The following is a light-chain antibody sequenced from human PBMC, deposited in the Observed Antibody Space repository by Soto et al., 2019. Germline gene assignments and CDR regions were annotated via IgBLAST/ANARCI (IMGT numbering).Light chain of an antibody. J-gene: IGKJ3*01. V-gene: IGKV3-11*01. CDR2: DAS. Sequence: EIVLTQSPATLCLSPGERATLSCRASQSVSSYLAWYQQKPGQAPRLLIYDASNRTTGIPARFSGSGSGTDFTLTISSLEPEDFAVYCCQQRSNWPCTFGPGTKVDIK. CDR1: QSVSSY. CDR3: QQRSNWPCT.